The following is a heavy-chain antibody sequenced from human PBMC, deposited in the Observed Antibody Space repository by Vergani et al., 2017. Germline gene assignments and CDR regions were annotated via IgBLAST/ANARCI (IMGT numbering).Heavy chain of an antibody. J-gene: IGHJ3*02. CDR3: ARDMSSGLLVWLRAHDAFDI. V-gene: IGHV3-11*04. CDR2: ISSSSSTI. D-gene: IGHD3-10*01. Sequence: QVQLVESGGGLVKPGGSLRLSCAASGFTFSDYYMSWIRQAPGKGLEWVSYISSSSSTIYYADSVKGRFTISRDNAKNSLYLQMNSLRDEDTAVYYCARDMSSGLLVWLRAHDAFDIWGQGTMVTVSS. CDR1: GFTFSDYY.